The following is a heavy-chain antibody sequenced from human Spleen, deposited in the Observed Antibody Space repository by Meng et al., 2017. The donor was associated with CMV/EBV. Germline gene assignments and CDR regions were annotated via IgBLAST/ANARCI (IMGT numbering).Heavy chain of an antibody. CDR3: ARAPTRRNWGPADY. Sequence: SETLSLTCTVSGGSISTNSYYWGWIRQPPGKGLEWIGSIYYSGGTYYNPSLKSRVTISVDTSKNQFSLKLSSVTAADTAVYYCARAPTRRNWGPADYWGQGTLVTVSS. J-gene: IGHJ4*02. V-gene: IGHV4-39*07. CDR2: IYYSGGT. CDR1: GGSISTNSYY. D-gene: IGHD7-27*01.